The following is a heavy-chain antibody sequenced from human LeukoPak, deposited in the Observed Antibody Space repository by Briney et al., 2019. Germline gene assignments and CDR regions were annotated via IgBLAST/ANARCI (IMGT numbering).Heavy chain of an antibody. CDR2: IKQDGSEM. Sequence: GGSLRLSCAASGFTFSNNWMSWVRQAPGKGLEWVANIKQDGSEMYYVDSAKGRFTISRDNAKSSLYLQMNSLRAEDTAVYYCAGEPTRNNQLLYGNWDAFDIWGQGTMVTVSS. CDR3: AGEPTRNNQLLYGNWDAFDI. V-gene: IGHV3-7*01. D-gene: IGHD2-2*02. CDR1: GFTFSNNW. J-gene: IGHJ3*02.